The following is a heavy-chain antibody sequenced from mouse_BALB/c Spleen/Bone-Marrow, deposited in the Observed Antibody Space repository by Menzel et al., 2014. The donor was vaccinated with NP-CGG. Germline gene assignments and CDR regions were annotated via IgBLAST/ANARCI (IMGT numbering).Heavy chain of an antibody. CDR2: IWAGGST. CDR1: GFSLTSYG. V-gene: IGHV2-9*02. J-gene: IGHJ4*01. Sequence: VKLQESGPGLVAPSQSLSITCTVSGFSLTSYGVHWVRQPPGKGLEWLGVIWAGGSTNYNSALMSRLSISKDNSKSXVFLKMSSLQTDDTAMYYCARARSGNYYAMDYWGQGTSVTVSS. D-gene: IGHD2-1*01. CDR3: ARARSGNYYAMDY.